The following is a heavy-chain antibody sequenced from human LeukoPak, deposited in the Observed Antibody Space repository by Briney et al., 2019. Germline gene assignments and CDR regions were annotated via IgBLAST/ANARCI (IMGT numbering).Heavy chain of an antibody. CDR2: ISSNAVRI. CDR3: VKGHYDSSGYLDF. D-gene: IGHD3-22*01. J-gene: IGHJ4*02. Sequence: GGSLRLSCSASGFTFSAYAMHWVRQAPGKGLEYVSGISSNAVRIYYADSVKGRFTISRDNSKRTVHLQMSSLRAENTAMFYCVKGHYDSSGYLDFWGQGTLVTVSS. CDR1: GFTFSAYA. V-gene: IGHV3-64D*09.